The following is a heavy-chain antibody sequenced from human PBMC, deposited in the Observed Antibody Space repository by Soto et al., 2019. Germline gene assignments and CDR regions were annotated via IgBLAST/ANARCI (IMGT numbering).Heavy chain of an antibody. CDR3: ARGINYYASGDDAFDI. Sequence: QVQLVQSGAEVKKPGASVKVSCKASGYTFTSYDINWVRQATGQGLEWMGWMNPNSGNTGYAQKFQGRVTMTRNTSTSTAYMELSSLRSEDTAVYYCARGINYYASGDDAFDIWGQGTMVTGSS. CDR2: MNPNSGNT. V-gene: IGHV1-8*01. CDR1: GYTFTSYD. J-gene: IGHJ3*02. D-gene: IGHD3-10*01.